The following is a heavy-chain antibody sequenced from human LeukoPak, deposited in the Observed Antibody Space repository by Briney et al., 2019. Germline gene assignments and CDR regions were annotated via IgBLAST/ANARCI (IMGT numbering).Heavy chain of an antibody. V-gene: IGHV1-69*04. D-gene: IGHD3-10*01. CDR1: GGTFSSYA. J-gene: IGHJ6*02. CDR2: IIPILGIA. Sequence: ASVNVSCKASGGTFSSYAISWVRQAPGQGLEWMGRIIPILGIANYAQKFQGRVTITADKSTSTAYMELSSLRSEDTAVYYCARRRFGELPDYYYGMDVWGQGTTVTVSS. CDR3: ARRRFGELPDYYYGMDV.